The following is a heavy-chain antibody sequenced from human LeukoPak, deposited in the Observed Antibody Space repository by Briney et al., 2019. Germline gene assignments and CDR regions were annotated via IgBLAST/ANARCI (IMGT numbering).Heavy chain of an antibody. Sequence: PSETLSLTCAVSGYSISSGYYWGWIRQPPGKGLELIANIYHSGTTYYNPSLKSRVTISVDTSKNQFSLRLSSVTATDTAVYYCARTDWLSTYFDYWGQGTLVTVSS. D-gene: IGHD3-9*01. V-gene: IGHV4-38-2*01. J-gene: IGHJ4*02. CDR3: ARTDWLSTYFDY. CDR1: GYSISSGYY. CDR2: IYHSGTT.